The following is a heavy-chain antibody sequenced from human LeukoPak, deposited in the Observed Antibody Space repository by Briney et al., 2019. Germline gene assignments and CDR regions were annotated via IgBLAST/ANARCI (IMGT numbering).Heavy chain of an antibody. Sequence: GGSLRLSCAASGFTFNNYEMNWVRQAPGKGLEWISCISTDGTMAYYAGSVKGRFTISRDNAKNSLYLQMNSLRADDTAVYYCVRETIDCGGDCYDYWGQGTLATVSS. CDR3: VRETIDCGGDCYDY. V-gene: IGHV3-48*03. CDR1: GFTFNNYE. J-gene: IGHJ4*02. D-gene: IGHD2-21*01. CDR2: ISTDGTMA.